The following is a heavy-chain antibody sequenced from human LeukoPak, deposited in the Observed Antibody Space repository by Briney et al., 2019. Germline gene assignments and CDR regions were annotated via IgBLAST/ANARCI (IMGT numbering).Heavy chain of an antibody. V-gene: IGHV1-18*01. CDR2: ISPNNGHT. CDR3: ARGGGIPSFDY. J-gene: IGHJ4*02. D-gene: IGHD2-15*01. CDR1: GYTFTSYA. Sequence: ASVKVSCKASGYTFTSYAISWVRQAPGQGLEWMGWISPNNGHTNYAQKLRGRVTMTTDTSTSTAYMELRSLRSDDTAVYYCARGGGIPSFDYWGQGTLVTVSS.